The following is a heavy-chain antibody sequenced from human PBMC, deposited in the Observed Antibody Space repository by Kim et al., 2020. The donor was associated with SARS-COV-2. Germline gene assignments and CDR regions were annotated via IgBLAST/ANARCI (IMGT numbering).Heavy chain of an antibody. J-gene: IGHJ6*01. D-gene: IGHD3-16*01. CDR2: ISYDGSNK. CDR1: GFTFSSCV. CDR3: ARDPRSRLWGFTYYYYG. Sequence: GGSLRLSCAASGFTFSSCVIHWVRQAPGKGLEWVAVISYDGSNKNYADSEKGRFTISRDNSKNTLYLQMNSLRAEDTALYYCARDPRSRLWGFTYYYYG. V-gene: IGHV3-30-3*01.